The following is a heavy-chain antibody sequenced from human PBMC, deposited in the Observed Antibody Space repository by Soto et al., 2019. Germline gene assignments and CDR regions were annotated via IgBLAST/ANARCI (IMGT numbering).Heavy chain of an antibody. D-gene: IGHD3-3*01. CDR2: INSSGGSP. V-gene: IGHV1-46*01. CDR3: AGERNYDFWSGYSSYGMDV. J-gene: IGHJ6*02. Sequence: QVQLIQSGAEVRKPGASVKVSCKASGDSFTNYYFHWVRQAPGQSLEWMGIINSSGGSPTYAQKFLGRGTMTRDTSTNTVYMELSSLKSEDTAVYYCAGERNYDFWSGYSSYGMDVWGQGTTVSVSS. CDR1: GDSFTNYY.